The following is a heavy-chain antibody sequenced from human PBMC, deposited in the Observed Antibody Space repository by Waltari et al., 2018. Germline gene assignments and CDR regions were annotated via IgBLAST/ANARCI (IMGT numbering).Heavy chain of an antibody. D-gene: IGHD3-10*01. V-gene: IGHV3-23*01. CDR3: AKDLTITMVQGVIPYYGMDV. Sequence: EVQLLESGGGLVQPGGSLRLSCAASWFGFSNYAMTWVRQAPGKGLEGVSSIRGRGDNTDYADSVKGRFTVSSDNTKNTLFLQMNSLRAEDRAVYFCAKDLTITMVQGVIPYYGMDVWGQGTTVTVSS. CDR1: WFGFSNYA. CDR2: IRGRGDNT. J-gene: IGHJ6*02.